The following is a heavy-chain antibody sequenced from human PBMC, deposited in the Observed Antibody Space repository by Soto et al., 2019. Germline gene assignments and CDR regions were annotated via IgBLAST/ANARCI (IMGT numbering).Heavy chain of an antibody. V-gene: IGHV3-30*03. D-gene: IGHD5-12*01. Sequence: QVQLVESGGGVVQPGRSLRLSCAASGFTFSSYGMHWVRQAPGKGLEWVAVISYDGSNKYYADSVKGRFTISRDNSKNTLYLQMNSLRAEDTAVYYCARVKMATTDFDYWGQGTLVTVSS. CDR1: GFTFSSYG. J-gene: IGHJ4*02. CDR3: ARVKMATTDFDY. CDR2: ISYDGSNK.